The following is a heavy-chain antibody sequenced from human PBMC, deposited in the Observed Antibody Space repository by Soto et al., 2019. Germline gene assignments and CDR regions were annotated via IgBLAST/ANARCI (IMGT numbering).Heavy chain of an antibody. J-gene: IGHJ4*02. D-gene: IGHD4-17*01. Sequence: QVQLVQSGAEVKKPGASVKVSCKTSGYTFAAYYIHWIRQAPGQGLEWMGWINPTICGTVYEQNFRHRDTKTRDSSISTDYMELRRLNSDDTAVYYCARDPDYGDYWGYFFDSWGQGTPVTVSA. CDR3: ARDPDYGDYWGYFFDS. CDR2: INPTICGT. V-gene: IGHV1-2*02. CDR1: GYTFAAYY.